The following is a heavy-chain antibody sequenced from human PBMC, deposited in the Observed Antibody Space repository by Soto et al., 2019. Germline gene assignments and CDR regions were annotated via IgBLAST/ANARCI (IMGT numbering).Heavy chain of an antibody. CDR1: GCTFSSYA. CDR2: IISISGTA. V-gene: IGHV1-69*01. D-gene: IGHD2-2*01. CDR3: TRDDSDTI. Sequence: QVQLVQSGAEVKKPGSSVKVSCKASGCTFSSYAISWVRQAPGQGLEWMGGIISISGTANYAQKFQGRVTITADESTRTFKMELTSVRSEDTAVYYCTRDDSDTIWGQGTLVTVSS. J-gene: IGHJ4*02.